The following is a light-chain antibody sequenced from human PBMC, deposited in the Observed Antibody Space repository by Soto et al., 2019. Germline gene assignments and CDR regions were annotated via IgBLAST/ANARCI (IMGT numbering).Light chain of an antibody. J-gene: IGKJ3*01. Sequence: EILLTQSPGTLSLSPGERATLAGRASQSVSSRYLAWYQQKPGQAPRLLIYGASSRATGIPDRFSGSGSGTDFTLTISRLEPEDFAVYFCQLYGSSPRFTFGPGTRVDIK. CDR2: GAS. V-gene: IGKV3-20*01. CDR3: QLYGSSPRFT. CDR1: QSVSSRY.